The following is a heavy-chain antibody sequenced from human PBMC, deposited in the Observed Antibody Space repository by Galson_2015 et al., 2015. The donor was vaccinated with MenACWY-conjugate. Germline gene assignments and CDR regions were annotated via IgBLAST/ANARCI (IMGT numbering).Heavy chain of an antibody. CDR1: GFTFSNAW. CDR2: IKSKTDGGTT. V-gene: IGHV3-15*01. CDR3: TTDLRYCGGDCYTTPYYFDY. D-gene: IGHD2-21*02. Sequence: SLRLSCAASGFTFSNAWMSWVRQAPGKGLEWVGRIKSKTDGGTTDYAAPVKGRFTISRDDSKNTLYLQMNSLKTEDTAVYYCTTDLRYCGGDCYTTPYYFDYWGQGTLVTVSS. J-gene: IGHJ4*02.